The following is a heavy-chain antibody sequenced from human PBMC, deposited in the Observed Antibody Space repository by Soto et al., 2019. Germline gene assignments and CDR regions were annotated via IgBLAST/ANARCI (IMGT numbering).Heavy chain of an antibody. CDR2: IHYSGSS. Sequence: SETLSLTCTVSGGSISSDYWSWIRQPPGKGLEWIGNIHYSGSSNNNPSLKSRGTISVDTSKNQISLKLSSVTAADTAVYYCARDVGSGYYPHYFDYWGQGTLVTVSS. V-gene: IGHV4-59*01. J-gene: IGHJ4*02. D-gene: IGHD3-22*01. CDR1: GGSISSDY. CDR3: ARDVGSGYYPHYFDY.